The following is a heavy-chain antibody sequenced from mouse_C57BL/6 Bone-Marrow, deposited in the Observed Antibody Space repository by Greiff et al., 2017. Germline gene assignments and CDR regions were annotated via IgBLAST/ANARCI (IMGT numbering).Heavy chain of an antibody. CDR3: VRYQGIYNDYGCFAY. J-gene: IGHJ3*01. CDR1: GFTFNTYA. D-gene: IGHD2-4*01. V-gene: IGHV10-3*01. CDR2: IRSKSSNYAT. Sequence: EVQRVESGGGLVQPKGSLKLSCAASGFTFNTYAMHWVRQAPGQGLEWVARIRSKSSNYATSYADSVKDRFTSSRDNSQTTLYLKINNLKTEETAKYYCVRYQGIYNDYGCFAYWGQGTLVTVS.